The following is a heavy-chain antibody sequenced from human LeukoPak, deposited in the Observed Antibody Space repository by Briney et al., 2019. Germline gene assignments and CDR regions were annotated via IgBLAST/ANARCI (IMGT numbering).Heavy chain of an antibody. Sequence: GSSVTVSCKASCYTFTSYDISWVRQPAGQGVEGMGWMSTYNGNTNYAQKLQGRVTMTTDTITTTAYMELRSLRSDDTAVYYCARDHSGNWFDPWGQGTLVTVSS. V-gene: IGHV1-18*01. J-gene: IGHJ5*02. D-gene: IGHD1-26*01. CDR1: CYTFTSYD. CDR3: ARDHSGNWFDP. CDR2: MSTYNGNT.